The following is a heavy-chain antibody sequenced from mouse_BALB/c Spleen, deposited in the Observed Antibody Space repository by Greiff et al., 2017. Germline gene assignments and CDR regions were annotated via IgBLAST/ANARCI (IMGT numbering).Heavy chain of an antibody. J-gene: IGHJ4*01. CDR1: GFTFSSFG. D-gene: IGHD2-14*01. Sequence: EVKLLESGGGLVQPGGSRKLSCAASGFTFSSFGMHWVRQAPEKGLEWVAYISSGSSTIYYADTVKGRFTISRDNPKNTLFLQMTSLRSEDTAMYYCARGGLDRYEAMDYWGQGTSVTVSS. V-gene: IGHV5-17*02. CDR2: ISSGSSTI. CDR3: ARGGLDRYEAMDY.